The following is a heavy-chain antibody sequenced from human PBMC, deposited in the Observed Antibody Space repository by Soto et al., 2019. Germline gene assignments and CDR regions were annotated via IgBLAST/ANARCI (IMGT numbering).Heavy chain of an antibody. CDR3: AKMAYFGDPPGGDS. D-gene: IGHD3-10*01. J-gene: IGHJ4*02. CDR2: ISGSGVTT. CDR1: GFTFSSSA. Sequence: VQLLESGGGLVQPGGSLRLSCAVSGFTFSSSAMSWVRQAPGKGLEWVSCISGSGVTTYYADSVEGRFTISRDNSKNTLHLQRNSLGVEDTAVYYCAKMAYFGDPPGGDSWGQGTLVTVSS. V-gene: IGHV3-23*01.